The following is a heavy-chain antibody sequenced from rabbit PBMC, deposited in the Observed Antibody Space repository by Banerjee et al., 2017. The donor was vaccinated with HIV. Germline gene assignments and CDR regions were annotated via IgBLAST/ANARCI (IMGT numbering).Heavy chain of an antibody. J-gene: IGHJ4*01. CDR1: GFSFSSGYD. Sequence: QQLVESGGGLVKPGASLTLTRTASGFSFSSGYDMCWVRQAPGKGLEWIAYIATGSSGSTYYASWAKGRFTISKTSSTTVTLQMTSLTAADTATYFCARRDYGSSTYYDLWGPGTLVTVS. D-gene: IGHD8-1*01. CDR3: ARRDYGSSTYYDL. V-gene: IGHV1S40*01. CDR2: IATGSSGST.